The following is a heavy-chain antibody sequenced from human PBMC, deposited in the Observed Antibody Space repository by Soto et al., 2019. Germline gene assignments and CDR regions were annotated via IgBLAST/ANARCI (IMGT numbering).Heavy chain of an antibody. Sequence: QLQLQESGPGLVKPSETLSLTCTVSGGSISSSSYYWGWIRQPPGKGLEWIGSIYYSGSTYYNPSLKSRVPISVDTSQNQFSLKLSSVTAADTAVYYCARHTPAISISDHWGQGTLVTVSS. J-gene: IGHJ4*02. CDR3: ARHTPAISISDH. CDR1: GGSISSSSYY. D-gene: IGHD2-15*01. CDR2: IYYSGST. V-gene: IGHV4-39*01.